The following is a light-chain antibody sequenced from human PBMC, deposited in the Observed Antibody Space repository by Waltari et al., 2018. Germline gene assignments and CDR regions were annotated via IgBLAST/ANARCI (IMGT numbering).Light chain of an antibody. CDR3: QQYYSTPLT. V-gene: IGKV4-1*01. CDR1: PSVLYSSNNKNY. J-gene: IGKJ4*01. Sequence: DIVMTQSPDSLAVSLGERATLTCKSSPSVLYSSNNKNYLAWYQQKPGQHPKLLIYWASTRESGVPDRFSGSGSGTDFTLTISSLQAEDVAVYYCQQYYSTPLTFGGGTKVEIK. CDR2: WAS.